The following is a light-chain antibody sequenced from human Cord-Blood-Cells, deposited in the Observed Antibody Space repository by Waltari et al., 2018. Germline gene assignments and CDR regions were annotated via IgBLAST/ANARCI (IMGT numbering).Light chain of an antibody. J-gene: IGLJ2*01. CDR2: EVS. V-gene: IGLV2-14*01. CDR3: SSYTSSSTPIV. Sequence: QSALTQPASVSGSPGQSTTIACPGTRSGVGGYNYVPWYQQHPGKAPKLMIYEVSNRPSGVSNRFSGSKSGNTASLTISGLQAEDEADYYCSSYTSSSTPIVFGGGTKLTVL. CDR1: RSGVGGYNY.